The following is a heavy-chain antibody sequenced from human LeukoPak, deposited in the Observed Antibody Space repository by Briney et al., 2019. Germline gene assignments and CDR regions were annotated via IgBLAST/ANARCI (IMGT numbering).Heavy chain of an antibody. J-gene: IGHJ6*02. V-gene: IGHV3-15*07. CDR1: GFTFSNAW. D-gene: IGHD4-17*01. CDR3: TTGDDYGDTYGMDV. CDR2: IKSKTDGGTT. Sequence: GGSLRLSCAASGFTFSNAWMNWVRQAPGKGLEWAGRIKSKTDGGTTDYAAPVKGRFTISRDDSKNTLYLQMNSLKTEDTAVYYCTTGDDYGDTYGMDVWGQGTTVTVSS.